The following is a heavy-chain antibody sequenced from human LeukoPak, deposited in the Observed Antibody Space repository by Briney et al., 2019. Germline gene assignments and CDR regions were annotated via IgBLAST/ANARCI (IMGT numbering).Heavy chain of an antibody. D-gene: IGHD3-22*01. J-gene: IGHJ4*02. CDR2: MNPNSGNT. CDR3: AVGGLYYYDSSGYYPFDY. CDR1: GYTFTSYG. V-gene: IGHV1-8*01. Sequence: GASVKVPCKASGYTFTSYGINWVRQATGQGLEWMGWMNPNSGNTGYAQKFQGRVTMTRNTSISTAYMELSSLRSEDTAVYYCAVGGLYYYDSSGYYPFDYWGQGTLVTVSS.